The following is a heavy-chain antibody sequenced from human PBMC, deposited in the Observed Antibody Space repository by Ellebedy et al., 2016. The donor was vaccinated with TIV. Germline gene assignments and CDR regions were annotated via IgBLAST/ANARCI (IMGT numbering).Heavy chain of an antibody. Sequence: GGSLRLXXAASGLTFSVYAMTWVRQAPGKGLEWISTIGGLDTATYYADSVKGRFTISRDNSKDTLYLQMNSLRTEDTSVYYCARDLSSLAVAVAPDYWGQGTLVTVSS. CDR3: ARDLSSLAVAVAPDY. CDR2: IGGLDTAT. D-gene: IGHD6-19*01. V-gene: IGHV3-23*01. J-gene: IGHJ4*02. CDR1: GLTFSVYA.